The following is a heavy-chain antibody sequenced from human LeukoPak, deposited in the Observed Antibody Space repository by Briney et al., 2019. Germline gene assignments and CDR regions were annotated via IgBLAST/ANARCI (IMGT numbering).Heavy chain of an antibody. Sequence: GASVKVSCKASGYTFTSYGISWVRQAPGQGLEWMGWISAYNGNTNYAQKLQGRVTMTTDTSTSTAYMELRSLRSDDTAVYYCARNFRDYYGSGSYHHYYYYYMDVWGKGTTVTVSS. CDR3: ARNFRDYYGSGSYHHYYYYYMDV. CDR1: GYTFTSYG. J-gene: IGHJ6*03. V-gene: IGHV1-18*01. CDR2: ISAYNGNT. D-gene: IGHD3-10*01.